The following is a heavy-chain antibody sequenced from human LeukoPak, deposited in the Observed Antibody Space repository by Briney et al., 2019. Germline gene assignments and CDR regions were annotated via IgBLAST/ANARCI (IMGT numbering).Heavy chain of an antibody. J-gene: IGHJ3*02. CDR1: GASIRSGDYY. V-gene: IGHV4-30-4*01. Sequence: SETLSLTCTVSGASIRSGDYYWSWIRQPPGKGLEWIGYIYDGGSTYYNPSLKSRITISVDTSENRFSLKLSSMTATDTAVYYCARDCSGGSCYGAFDIWGQGTMVTVSS. D-gene: IGHD2-15*01. CDR2: IYDGGST. CDR3: ARDCSGGSCYGAFDI.